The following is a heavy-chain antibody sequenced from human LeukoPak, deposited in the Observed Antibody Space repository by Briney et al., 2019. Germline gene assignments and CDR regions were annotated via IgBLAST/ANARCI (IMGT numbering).Heavy chain of an antibody. J-gene: IGHJ4*02. D-gene: IGHD3-3*01. CDR3: ARSLCYDFWSGYYAVDY. CDR1: GYTFTSYA. Sequence: ASVKVSKASGYTFTSYAMNWVRQAPGQGREWMGWFNTNTGIPTYAQGFTGRFVFSLDTSVSTAYLQISSLKAEDTAVYYCARSLCYDFWSGYYAVDYWGQGTLVTVSS. CDR2: FNTNTGIP. V-gene: IGHV7-4-1*02.